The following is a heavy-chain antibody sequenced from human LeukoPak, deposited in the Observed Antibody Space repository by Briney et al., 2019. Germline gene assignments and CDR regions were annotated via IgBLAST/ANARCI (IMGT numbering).Heavy chain of an antibody. D-gene: IGHD4-17*01. CDR1: GYTFTSYG. Sequence: ASVKVSCKASGYTFTSYGISWVRQAPGQGLEWMGWISAYNGNTNYAQKHQGRVTMTTDTSTSTAYMELRSLRSDDTAVYYCATTVTTERYFDYWGQGTLVTVSS. CDR3: ATTVTTERYFDY. J-gene: IGHJ4*02. V-gene: IGHV1-18*01. CDR2: ISAYNGNT.